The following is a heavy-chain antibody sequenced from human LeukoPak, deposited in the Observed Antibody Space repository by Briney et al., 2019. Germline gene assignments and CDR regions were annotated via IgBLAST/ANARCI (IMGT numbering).Heavy chain of an antibody. CDR2: IYSGGST. CDR1: GFTFSSYE. CDR3: ARGSLDSGSYYAGY. D-gene: IGHD3-10*01. V-gene: IGHV3-53*01. Sequence: GGSLRLSCAASGFTFSSYEMNWVRQAPGKGLEWVSVIYSGGSTYYADSVKGRFTISRDNSKNTLYLQMNSLRAEDTAVYYCARGSLDSGSYYAGYWGQGTLVTVSS. J-gene: IGHJ4*02.